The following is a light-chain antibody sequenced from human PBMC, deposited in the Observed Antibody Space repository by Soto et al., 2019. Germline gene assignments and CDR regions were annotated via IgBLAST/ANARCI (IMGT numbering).Light chain of an antibody. V-gene: IGKV1-33*01. Sequence: DIQMTHSPSSLSASVGDRVTITCQSSQDIKNYLNWYQQKSGKAPKLLIYDASDLETGVPSRFSGSGSGTDFTFTINSLQPEDIATYYCQQYDNLPLTFGGGTKV. CDR1: QDIKNY. CDR2: DAS. CDR3: QQYDNLPLT. J-gene: IGKJ4*01.